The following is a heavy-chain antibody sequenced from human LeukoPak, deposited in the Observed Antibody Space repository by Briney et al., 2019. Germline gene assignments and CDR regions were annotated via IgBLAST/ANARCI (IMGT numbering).Heavy chain of an antibody. CDR1: GFTYSSYG. V-gene: IGHV3-30*03. D-gene: IGHD1-26*01. J-gene: IGHJ4*02. Sequence: GGSLRLSCAASGFTYSSYGMHWVRQAPGKGLEWVAVISYDGSNKYYADSVKGRFTISRDNSKNTLYLQMNSLSAEDTAVYYCARDKRKGIVGSTKSYFDYWGQGTLVTVSS. CDR3: ARDKRKGIVGSTKSYFDY. CDR2: ISYDGSNK.